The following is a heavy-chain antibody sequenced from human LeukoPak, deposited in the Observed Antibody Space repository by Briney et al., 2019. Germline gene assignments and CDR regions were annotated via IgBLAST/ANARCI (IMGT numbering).Heavy chain of an antibody. D-gene: IGHD3-22*01. V-gene: IGHV4-34*01. J-gene: IGHJ4*02. CDR2: INHSGST. Sequence: SETLSLTCAVYGGSFSGYYWSWIRQPPGKGLEWIGEINHSGSTNYNPSLKSRVTISVDMSKNQFSLKLSSVTAADTAVYYCARLIYYDSSGYLDYWGQGSLVTVSS. CDR1: GGSFSGYY. CDR3: ARLIYYDSSGYLDY.